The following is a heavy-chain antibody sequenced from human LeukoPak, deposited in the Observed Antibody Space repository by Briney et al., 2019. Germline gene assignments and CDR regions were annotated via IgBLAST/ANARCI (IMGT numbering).Heavy chain of an antibody. CDR3: ARSPRVVPAAIPGY. D-gene: IGHD2-2*01. J-gene: IGHJ4*02. V-gene: IGHV7-4-1*02. CDR1: GYTFTNYA. CDR2: INTNTGNP. Sequence: GASVKVSCKASGYTFTNYAMNWVRQAPGQGLEWMGWINTNTGNPTYAQGFTGHFVLSLDTSVSTAYLQISSLKAEDTAVYYCARSPRVVPAAIPGYWGQGTLVTVSS.